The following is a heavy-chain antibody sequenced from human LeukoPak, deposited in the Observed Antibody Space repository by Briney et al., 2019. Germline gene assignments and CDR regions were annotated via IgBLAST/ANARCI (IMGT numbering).Heavy chain of an antibody. J-gene: IGHJ5*02. V-gene: IGHV4-39*07. CDR2: INHSGST. Sequence: SDTLSLTCTVSGGSISSGTYYWGWIRQPPGKGLEWIGEINHSGSTNYNPSLKSRVTISVDTSKNQFSLKLSSVTAADTAVYYCARGWGYYGSGTYNWFDPWGQGTLVTVSS. CDR1: GGSISSGTYY. CDR3: ARGWGYYGSGTYNWFDP. D-gene: IGHD3-10*01.